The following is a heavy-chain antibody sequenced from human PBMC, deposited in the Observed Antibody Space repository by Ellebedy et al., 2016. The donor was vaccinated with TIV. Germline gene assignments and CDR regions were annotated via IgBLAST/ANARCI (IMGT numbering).Heavy chain of an antibody. CDR3: AKGSTTAMVTCVDY. CDR1: GFTFDDYA. V-gene: IGHV3-9*01. Sequence: PGGSLRLSCAASGFTFDDYAMHWVRQAPGKGLEWVSGISWNSGSMAYADSVKGRFTISRDNAKNSLYLQMNSLRAEDTALYYCAKGSTTAMVTCVDYWGQGTLVTVSS. CDR2: ISWNSGSM. D-gene: IGHD5-18*01. J-gene: IGHJ4*02.